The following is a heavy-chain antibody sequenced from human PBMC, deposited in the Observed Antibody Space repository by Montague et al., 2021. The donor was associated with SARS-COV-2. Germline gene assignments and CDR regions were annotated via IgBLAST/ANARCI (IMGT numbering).Heavy chain of an antibody. J-gene: IGHJ6*03. D-gene: IGHD3-10*01. CDR1: GGSVSSSPYY. Sequence: SETLSLTCTVSGGSVSSSPYYWGWIRQPPGRGLEWVGSISYSGRTYFSPSLKSRLTISVDSSENQFSLRLSSVTAADTAVYYCASSYYYGSGTYVYNYYIDFWGQGTPVTVSS. V-gene: IGHV4-39*01. CDR3: ASSYYYGSGTYVYNYYIDF. CDR2: ISYSGRT.